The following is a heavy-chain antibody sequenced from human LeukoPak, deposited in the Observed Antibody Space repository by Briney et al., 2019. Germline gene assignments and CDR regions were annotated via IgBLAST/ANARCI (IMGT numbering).Heavy chain of an antibody. V-gene: IGHV3-9*01. J-gene: IGHJ3*01. CDR2: IYSNRGVI. D-gene: IGHD6-19*01. CDR3: VTDTHSQWLVASDAFAF. CDR1: GFTFDDFA. Sequence: SLRLSCAASGFTFDDFATNWVRQGPVKGLEWVAGIYSNRGVISYPYSVKRLSTISKTTANNFLPLQISIPTVETTVLYYCVTDTHSQWLVASDAFAFWGQGPRVTVPS.